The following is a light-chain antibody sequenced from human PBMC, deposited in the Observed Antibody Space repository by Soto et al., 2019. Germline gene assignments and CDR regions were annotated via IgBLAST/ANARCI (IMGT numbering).Light chain of an antibody. V-gene: IGKV1-39*01. J-gene: IGKJ1*01. CDR2: AAS. CDR3: QQSYSTPWT. CDR1: QSISSY. Sequence: DIQMTQSPSPLSASVGDRFTITCRASQSISSYLNWYQQKPGKAPKLLIYAASSLQSGVPSRFSGSGSGTDFTLTISSLQPEDFATYYCQQSYSTPWTFGQGTKVDIK.